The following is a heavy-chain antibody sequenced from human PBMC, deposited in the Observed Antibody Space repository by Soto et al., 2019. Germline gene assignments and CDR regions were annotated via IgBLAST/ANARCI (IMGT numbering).Heavy chain of an antibody. V-gene: IGHV1-18*04. CDR1: GYTFTSYG. J-gene: IGHJ5*02. Sequence: ASVKVSCKASGYTFTSYGISWVRQAPGQGLEWMGWISAYNGNTNYAQKLQGRVTMTTDTSTSTAYMELRSLRSDDTAVYYCARAPAALTGNNSWFDPWGQGTLVTVYS. CDR3: ARAPAALTGNNSWFDP. D-gene: IGHD3-9*01. CDR2: ISAYNGNT.